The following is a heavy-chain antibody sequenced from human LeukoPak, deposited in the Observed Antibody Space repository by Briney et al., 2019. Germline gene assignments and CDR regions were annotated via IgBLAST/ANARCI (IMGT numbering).Heavy chain of an antibody. CDR3: AKHKYFDWLSPIDY. J-gene: IGHJ4*02. CDR1: GFTVSSNY. D-gene: IGHD3-9*01. Sequence: PGGSLRLSCAASGFTVSSNYMSWVRQAPGKGLEWVSAISGSGGSTYYADSVKGRFTISRNNSKNTLYLQMNSLRAEDTAVYYCAKHKYFDWLSPIDYWGQGTLVTVSS. V-gene: IGHV3-23*01. CDR2: ISGSGGST.